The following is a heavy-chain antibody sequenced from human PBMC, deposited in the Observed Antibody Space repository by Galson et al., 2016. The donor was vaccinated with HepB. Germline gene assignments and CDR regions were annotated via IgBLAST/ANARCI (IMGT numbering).Heavy chain of an antibody. CDR2: IYTTGST. CDR3: AREDVTAARIRTYYYGMDV. D-gene: IGHD2-2*01. J-gene: IGHJ6*02. Sequence: SETLSLTCTVSGGSISYHYWSWIRQPPGKGLAWIGYIYTTGSTNYNPSLKSRVTISLDTSKKQFSLRLNSVTAADTAVYYCAREDVTAARIRTYYYGMDVWGQGTTGNVAS. V-gene: IGHV4-59*11. CDR1: GGSISYHY.